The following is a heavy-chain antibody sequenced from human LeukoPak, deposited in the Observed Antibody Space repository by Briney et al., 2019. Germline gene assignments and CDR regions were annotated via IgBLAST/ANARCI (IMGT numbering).Heavy chain of an antibody. CDR1: GGSISSGDYY. J-gene: IGHJ5*02. CDR2: IYYSGST. Sequence: SQTLSLTCTVSGGSISSGDYYWSWIRQPPGKGLEWIRYIYYSGSTNYNPSLKSRVTISVDTSKNQFSLKLSSVTAADTAVYYCARDGVDGYNPWGQGTLVTVSS. D-gene: IGHD5-24*01. V-gene: IGHV4-61*08. CDR3: ARDGVDGYNP.